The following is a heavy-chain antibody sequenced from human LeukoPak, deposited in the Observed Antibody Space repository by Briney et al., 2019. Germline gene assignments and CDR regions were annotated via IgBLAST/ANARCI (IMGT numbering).Heavy chain of an antibody. D-gene: IGHD3-10*01. V-gene: IGHV1-18*01. J-gene: IGHJ4*02. CDR3: ASHEIYYGSGSPPDC. CDR2: ISAYNGKT. Sequence: VASAKVSCKASGYTFTSYGISWVRQAPGQGLEGMGWISAYNGKTNHAQKLQGRVTMTTDTSTSTAYMELRSLRSDDTAVYYCASHEIYYGSGSPPDCWGQGTLVTVSS. CDR1: GYTFTSYG.